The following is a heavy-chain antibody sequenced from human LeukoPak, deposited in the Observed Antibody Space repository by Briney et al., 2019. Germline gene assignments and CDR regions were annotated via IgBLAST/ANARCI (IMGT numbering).Heavy chain of an antibody. Sequence: GGSLRLSCTSSGFSFSSYGMHWVRQAPGKGLEWVAVISYDGSNKYYADSVKGRFTISRDNSKNTLYLQMNSLRAEDTAVYYCASRLDYVWGSYRPQLDYWGQGTLVTVSS. CDR2: ISYDGSNK. V-gene: IGHV3-30*03. CDR3: ASRLDYVWGSYRPQLDY. D-gene: IGHD3-16*02. CDR1: GFSFSSYG. J-gene: IGHJ4*02.